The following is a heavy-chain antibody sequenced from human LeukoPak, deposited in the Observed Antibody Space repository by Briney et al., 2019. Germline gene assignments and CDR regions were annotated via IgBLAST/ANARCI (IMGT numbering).Heavy chain of an antibody. CDR2: IGAGGTFT. Sequence: GGSLRLSCTASGFTFSSYAMNWVRQAPGKGLEWVSGIGAGGTFTYYADSVKGRFTISRDNSRNTLYLQTNSLRADDTAVYYCAKDLDYTTDGYYFDYWGQGTLVTVSS. V-gene: IGHV3-23*01. D-gene: IGHD4-11*01. CDR3: AKDLDYTTDGYYFDY. J-gene: IGHJ4*02. CDR1: GFTFSSYA.